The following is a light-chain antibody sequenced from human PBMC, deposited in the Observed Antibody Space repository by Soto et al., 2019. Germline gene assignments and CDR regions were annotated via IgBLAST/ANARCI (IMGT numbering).Light chain of an antibody. CDR3: SSYAGSNIFVV. V-gene: IGLV2-8*01. CDR2: DVS. J-gene: IGLJ3*02. CDR1: SSDVGGYNY. Sequence: QSALTQPPSASGSPGQSVTISCTGTSSDVGGYNYVSWYHQLPGNAPKLIIYDVSKRPSGVPDRFSGSKSGNTASLTVSGLQAEDEADYYCSSYAGSNIFVVFGGGTKLTVL.